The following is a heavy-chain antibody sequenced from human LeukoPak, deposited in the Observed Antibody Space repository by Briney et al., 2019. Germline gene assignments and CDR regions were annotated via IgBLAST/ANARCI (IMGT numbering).Heavy chain of an antibody. D-gene: IGHD3-10*01. CDR2: ISGSGGST. J-gene: IGHJ4*02. CDR3: AKRIGNYVGSGSYSGFDY. V-gene: IGHV3-23*01. Sequence: PGDSLRLSCAASGVPFSSYAIRWVRPPRGEGREWGAAISGSGGSTYYADSVKGRFTISRDNSKNTLYLQMNSLRAEDTAAYYCAKRIGNYVGSGSYSGFDYWGQGTLVTVSS. CDR1: GVPFSSYA.